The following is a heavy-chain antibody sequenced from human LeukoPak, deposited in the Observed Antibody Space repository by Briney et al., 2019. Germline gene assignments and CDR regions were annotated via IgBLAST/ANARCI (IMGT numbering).Heavy chain of an antibody. Sequence: PSETLSLTCTVSGGSISGYYWSWIRQPPGKGLEWIGYVYYSGSTYYNPSLRSRVTISVDTSKSHFSLKLNSVTAADTAMYYCARDSPYSTSPMFGSWGQGTLVTVPS. CDR1: GGSISGYY. J-gene: IGHJ4*02. CDR2: VYYSGST. CDR3: ARDSPYSTSPMFGS. D-gene: IGHD6-6*01. V-gene: IGHV4-59*01.